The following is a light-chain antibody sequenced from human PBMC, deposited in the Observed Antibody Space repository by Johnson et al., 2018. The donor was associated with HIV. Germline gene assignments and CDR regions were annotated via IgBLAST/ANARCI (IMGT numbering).Light chain of an antibody. J-gene: IGLJ1*01. CDR2: DND. Sequence: QSVLTQPPSLSAAPGQKVTISCSGSSSDIGNNYVSWYQHLPGTAPKLLIYDNDKRPSGIPDRFSGSKSGTSATLGIAGLQTGDEADYYCGTWDTRLRAGHLFGSGTNVP. CDR3: GTWDTRLRAGHL. V-gene: IGLV1-51*01. CDR1: SSDIGNNY.